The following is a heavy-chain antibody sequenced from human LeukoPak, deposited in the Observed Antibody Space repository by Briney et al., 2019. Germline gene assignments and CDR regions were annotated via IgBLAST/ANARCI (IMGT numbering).Heavy chain of an antibody. J-gene: IGHJ4*02. V-gene: IGHV3-48*03. CDR3: AREGPPKYYYGSGSYSQGGFDY. D-gene: IGHD3-10*01. Sequence: PGGSLRLSCAASGFTFSSYEMNWVRQAPGKGLEWVSYISSGSTIYYADSVKGRFTISRDNAKNSLYLQMNSLRAEDTAVYYCAREGPPKYYYGSGSYSQGGFDYWGQGTLVTVSS. CDR2: ISSGSTI. CDR1: GFTFSSYE.